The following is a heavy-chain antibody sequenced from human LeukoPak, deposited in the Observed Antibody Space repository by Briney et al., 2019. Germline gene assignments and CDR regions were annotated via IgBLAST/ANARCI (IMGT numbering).Heavy chain of an antibody. V-gene: IGHV1-46*01. CDR2: INPSGGST. CDR1: GYTFSSYY. D-gene: IGHD6-13*01. CDR3: ARVDSRDWFDP. Sequence: GASVKVSCKASGYTFSSYYMHWVRQAPGQGLEWMGIINPSGGSTSYAHKFQGRVTMTRDTSTSTVYMELSSLRSEDTAVYYCARVDSRDWFDPWGQGTLVTVSS. J-gene: IGHJ5*02.